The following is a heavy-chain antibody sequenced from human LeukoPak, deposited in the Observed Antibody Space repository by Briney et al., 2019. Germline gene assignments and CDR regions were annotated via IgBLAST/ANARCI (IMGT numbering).Heavy chain of an antibody. V-gene: IGHV3-23*01. CDR3: AKDEGATAVGWFDP. CDR1: GFTFSRYA. Sequence: GSLRLSCAASGFTFSRYAMAWVRQAPGKGLEWVSSIDAFAGATYYADSVKGRFSISRDDSRSTVYLQMDSLRADDSAIYYCAKDEGATAVGWFDPWGQGTLVTVSS. CDR2: IDAFAGAT. D-gene: IGHD6-19*01. J-gene: IGHJ5*02.